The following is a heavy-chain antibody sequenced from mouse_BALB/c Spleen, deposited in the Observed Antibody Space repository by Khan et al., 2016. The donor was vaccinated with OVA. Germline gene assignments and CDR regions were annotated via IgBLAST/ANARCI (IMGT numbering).Heavy chain of an antibody. Sequence: VQLQESGAELMRPGASVKLSCKTSGYTFTSYWIHWVKQRSGQGLEWIARIYPGTDNAYYNEKFKDKATLTADKSSTTAYMQLSSLKSEDSAVYFCARGEPLYYFDYWGQGTTLTVSS. V-gene: IGHV1S132*01. CDR3: ARGEPLYYFDY. J-gene: IGHJ2*01. CDR1: GYTFTSYW. CDR2: IYPGTDNA. D-gene: IGHD6-1*01.